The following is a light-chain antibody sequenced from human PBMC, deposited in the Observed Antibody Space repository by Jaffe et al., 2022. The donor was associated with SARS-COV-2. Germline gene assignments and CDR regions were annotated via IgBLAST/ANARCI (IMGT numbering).Light chain of an antibody. Sequence: QPVLTQPPSASASLGASVTLTCTLSSGYSYYEVGWYQQRPGKGPRFVMRVGAGGIVGSKGDGIPDRFSVLGSGLNRYLTIKNIQEEDESDYYCGADHGSGSDFVYVFGTGTKVTVL. CDR3: GADHGSGSDFVYV. V-gene: IGLV9-49*01. CDR2: VGAGGIVG. J-gene: IGLJ1*01. CDR1: SGYSYYE.